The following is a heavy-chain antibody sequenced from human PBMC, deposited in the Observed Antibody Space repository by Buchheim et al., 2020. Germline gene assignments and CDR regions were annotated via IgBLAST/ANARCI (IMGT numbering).Heavy chain of an antibody. Sequence: EVQLVESGGGLVQPGGSLRLSCAASGFTVSSNYMSWVRQAPGKGLEWVSVIYSGGSTYYADSVKGRFTISRDNSKNTLYLQINSLRAEDTAVYYCARDTNILTGWYQDYYYYGMDVWGQGTT. V-gene: IGHV3-66*02. D-gene: IGHD3-9*01. J-gene: IGHJ6*02. CDR1: GFTVSSNY. CDR2: IYSGGST. CDR3: ARDTNILTGWYQDYYYYGMDV.